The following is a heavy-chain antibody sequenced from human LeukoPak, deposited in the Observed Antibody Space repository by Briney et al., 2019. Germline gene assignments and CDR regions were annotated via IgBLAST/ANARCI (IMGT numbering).Heavy chain of an antibody. Sequence: SETLSLTCAVYGVSFNGYYWSWIRQPPGKGLEWIGEINHSGSTNYNPSLKSRVTISVDTSKNQFSLKLSSVTAADTAVYYCARGLSSSWLRDWGQGTLVTVSS. J-gene: IGHJ4*02. CDR2: INHSGST. CDR3: ARGLSSSWLRD. CDR1: GVSFNGYY. V-gene: IGHV4-34*01. D-gene: IGHD6-13*01.